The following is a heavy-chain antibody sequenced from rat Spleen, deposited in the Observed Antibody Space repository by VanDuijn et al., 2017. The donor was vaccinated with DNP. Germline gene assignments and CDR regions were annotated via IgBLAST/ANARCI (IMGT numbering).Heavy chain of an antibody. CDR3: IRRTVVTGAMDA. J-gene: IGHJ4*01. CDR1: GFTFSDYN. CDR2: IINDGSRT. Sequence: ELPLVESGGGLVQPGRSLKLSCAASGFTFSDYNMAWVRQAPTTGLEWVATIINDGSRTYYRDSVKGRFIISRDNAKSTLYLQMNSLRSEDTATYYCIRRTVVTGAMDAWGQGTAVAVSS. V-gene: IGHV5S10*01. D-gene: IGHD1-1*01.